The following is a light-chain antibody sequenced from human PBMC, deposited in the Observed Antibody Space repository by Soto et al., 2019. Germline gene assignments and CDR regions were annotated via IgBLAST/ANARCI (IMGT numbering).Light chain of an antibody. J-gene: IGKJ5*01. V-gene: IGKV3D-15*01. Sequence: EIVMTQSPATLSVSPGETASLSCRASQSAGNFLAWYQQKPGQAPRXLIYYISTRATGIPARFSGSGSGTELTITINSLQSEDAEVYYGQQHNQWPITFGQGTRLEIK. CDR1: QSAGNF. CDR3: QQHNQWPIT. CDR2: YIS.